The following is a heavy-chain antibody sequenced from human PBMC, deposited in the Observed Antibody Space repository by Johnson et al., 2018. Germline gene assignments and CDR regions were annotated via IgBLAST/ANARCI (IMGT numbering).Heavy chain of an antibody. CDR3: AKDMGYGSGGSCAVRYGMDV. D-gene: IGHD2-15*01. V-gene: IGHV3-9*01. CDR1: GFTFDKYA. J-gene: IGHJ6*02. CDR2: ISWNSGTV. Sequence: VRLVESGGGLVQPSRSLRLFCAASGFTFDKYAMHWVRQAPGKGLEGVYSISWNSGTVGYAASVKGRCTISRDSAKNSLYLPMSSLRVEDTALYYCAKDMGYGSGGSCAVRYGMDVWGQGTTVTVSS.